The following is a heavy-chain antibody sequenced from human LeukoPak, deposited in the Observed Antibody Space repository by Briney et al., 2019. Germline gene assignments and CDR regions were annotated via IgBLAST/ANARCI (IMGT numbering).Heavy chain of an antibody. D-gene: IGHD3-22*01. CDR2: IIPIFGTA. CDR1: GGTFSSYA. V-gene: IGHV1-69*06. CDR3: ARGRMDSSGPFIFQH. J-gene: IGHJ1*01. Sequence: SVKVSCKASGGTFSSYATSWVRQAPGQGLEWMGGIIPIFGTANYAQKFQGRVTITADKSTSTAYMELSSLRSEDTAVYYCARGRMDSSGPFIFQHWGQGTLVTVPS.